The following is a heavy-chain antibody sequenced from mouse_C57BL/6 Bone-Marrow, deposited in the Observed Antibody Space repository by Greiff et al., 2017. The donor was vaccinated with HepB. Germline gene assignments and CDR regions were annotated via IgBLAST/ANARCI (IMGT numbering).Heavy chain of an antibody. D-gene: IGHD2-2*01. V-gene: IGHV1-62-2*01. CDR1: GYTFTEYT. J-gene: IGHJ4*01. CDR3: ARHEGSTMVTTGDAMDY. Sequence: QVQLQQSGAELVKPGASVKLSCKASGYTFTEYTIHWVKQRSGQGLEWIGWFYPGSGSIKYNEKFKYKATLTADKSSSTVYMELSRLTTEDSAVYFCARHEGSTMVTTGDAMDYWGQGTSVTVSS. CDR2: FYPGSGSI.